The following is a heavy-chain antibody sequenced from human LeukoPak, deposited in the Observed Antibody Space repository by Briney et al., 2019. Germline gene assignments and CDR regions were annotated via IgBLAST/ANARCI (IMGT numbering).Heavy chain of an antibody. D-gene: IGHD2-15*01. V-gene: IGHV1-69*01. Sequence: XXXXXSWXRQAPGQGLEWMGGIIPIFGTANYAQKFQGRVTITADESTSTAYMELSSLRSEDTAVYYCARGRDIVVVVAATLDAFDIWGQGTMVTVSS. J-gene: IGHJ3*02. CDR2: IIPIFGTA. CDR1: XXXX. CDR3: ARGRDIVVVVAATLDAFDI.